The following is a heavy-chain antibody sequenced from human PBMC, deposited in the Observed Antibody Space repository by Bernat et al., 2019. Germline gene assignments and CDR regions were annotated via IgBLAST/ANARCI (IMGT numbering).Heavy chain of an antibody. J-gene: IGHJ4*02. D-gene: IGHD6-19*01. CDR2: IYYSGST. V-gene: IGHV4-39*01. Sequence: QLQLQESGPGLVKPSETLSLTCTVSGGSISSSSYYWGWIRQPPGKGLEWIGSIYYSGSTYYNPSLKSRVTISVDTSKNQFSLKLSSVTAADTAVYYCASVQWRVYGEDYWGQGTLVTVSS. CDR1: GGSISSSSYY. CDR3: ASVQWRVYGEDY.